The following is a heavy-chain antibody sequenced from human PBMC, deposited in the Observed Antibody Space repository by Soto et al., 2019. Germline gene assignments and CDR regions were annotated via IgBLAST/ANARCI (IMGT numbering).Heavy chain of an antibody. Sequence: QVTLKESGPVLVKPTETLTLTCTVSGFSLSNARMGVSWIRQPPGNALEWLAHIFSNDEKSYSTSLKSRLTISKDTSKSQVVLTMTNMDPVDTATYYCPRIRSGYSSGWYGLRLDYWGQGTLVTVSS. CDR2: IFSNDEK. D-gene: IGHD6-19*01. J-gene: IGHJ4*02. V-gene: IGHV2-26*01. CDR3: PRIRSGYSSGWYGLRLDY. CDR1: GFSLSNARMG.